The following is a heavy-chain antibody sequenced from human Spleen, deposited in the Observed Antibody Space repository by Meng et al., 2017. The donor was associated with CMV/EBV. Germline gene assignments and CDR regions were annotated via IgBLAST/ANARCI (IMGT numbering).Heavy chain of an antibody. CDR3: ARGRYSSSNFDS. D-gene: IGHD6-6*01. V-gene: IGHV1-18*01. J-gene: IGHJ4*02. CDR2: VSGYNGNT. Sequence: ASVKVSCKASGYIFSSFGISWVRQAPGQGLEWMGWVSGYNGNTNYIQTLQGRVTMTTDTSTSTAYMELTSLRSDDTAVYYCARGRYSSSNFDSWGQGTLVTVSS. CDR1: GYIFSSFG.